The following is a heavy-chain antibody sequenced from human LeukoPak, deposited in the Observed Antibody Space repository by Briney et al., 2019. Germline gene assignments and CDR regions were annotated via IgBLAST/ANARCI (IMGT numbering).Heavy chain of an antibody. D-gene: IGHD2/OR15-2a*01. CDR1: GGSISSYY. V-gene: IGHV4-59*08. J-gene: IGHJ4*02. CDR2: IYYSGST. Sequence: SETLSLTCTVSGGSISSYYWSWIRQPPGKGLEWIGYIYYSGSTNYNPSLKSRVTISVDTSRNQFSLKLTSMTAADTAVYFCARRYHAGTLFDYWGQGTLVTVSS. CDR3: ARRYHAGTLFDY.